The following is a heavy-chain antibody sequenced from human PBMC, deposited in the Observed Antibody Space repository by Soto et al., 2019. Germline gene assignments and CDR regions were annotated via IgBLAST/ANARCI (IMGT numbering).Heavy chain of an antibody. CDR2: IWYDGSNK. CDR3: ARDEKGSSWFYGTYYYYGMDV. J-gene: IGHJ6*02. V-gene: IGHV3-33*01. D-gene: IGHD6-13*01. Sequence: QVQLVESGGGVVQPGRSLRLSCAASGFTFSSYGMHWVRQAPGKGLEWVAVIWYDGSNKYYADSVKGRFTISRDNSKNPLQLQMNSLRAEDTAVYYCARDEKGSSWFYGTYYYYGMDVWGQGTTVTVSS. CDR1: GFTFSSYG.